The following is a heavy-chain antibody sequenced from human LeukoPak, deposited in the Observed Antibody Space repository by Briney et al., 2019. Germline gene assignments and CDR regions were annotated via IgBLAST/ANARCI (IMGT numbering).Heavy chain of an antibody. CDR1: GYTFTGYY. CDR3: ARDFLQLWRPDNAFDI. V-gene: IGHV1-2*06. CDR2: INPNSGGT. D-gene: IGHD5-18*01. Sequence: ASVKVSCKASGYTFTGYYMHWVRQAPGQGLEWMGRINPNSGGTNYAQKFQGRVTMTRDTSISTAYMELSRLRSDDTAVYYCARDFLQLWRPDNAFDIWGQGTMVTVSS. J-gene: IGHJ3*02.